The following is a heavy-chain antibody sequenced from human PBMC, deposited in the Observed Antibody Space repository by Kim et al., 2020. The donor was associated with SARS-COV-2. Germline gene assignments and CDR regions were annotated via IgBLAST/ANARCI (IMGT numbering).Heavy chain of an antibody. D-gene: IGHD6-13*01. CDR2: DK. J-gene: IGHJ3*02. CDR3: AHEQTDAFDI. V-gene: IGHV2-5*01. Sequence: DKRYSPSLKSRLTITKDTSKNQVVLTMTNMDPVDTATYYCAHEQTDAFDIWGQGTMVTVSS.